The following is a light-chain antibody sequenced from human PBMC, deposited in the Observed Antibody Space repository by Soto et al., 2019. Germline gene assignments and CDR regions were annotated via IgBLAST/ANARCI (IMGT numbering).Light chain of an antibody. J-gene: IGKJ4*02. CDR2: AAS. Sequence: DIQFTQSPSFLSASIGDRVATTCRASQGIRSYLAWYQQKPGKAPKLLIYAASTLQSGVPSRFSGSGSGTELTLTISSLQPEDFATYYCQQLNSYPLTFGGGNKVEI. CDR3: QQLNSYPLT. CDR1: QGIRSY. V-gene: IGKV1-9*01.